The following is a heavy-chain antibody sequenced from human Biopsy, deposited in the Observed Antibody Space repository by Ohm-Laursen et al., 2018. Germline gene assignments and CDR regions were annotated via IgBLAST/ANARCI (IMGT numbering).Heavy chain of an antibody. J-gene: IGHJ3*02. Sequence: SLRLSCSASGFIFDDYAMHWVRQAPGKGLEWVSGISWDSVGIGYADSVKGRFTISRDNAKNFLYLEMNNLRPEDTALYYCAKIHCSGGSCYPNAFDMWGHGARVTVS. CDR2: ISWDSVGI. V-gene: IGHV3-9*01. CDR1: GFIFDDYA. D-gene: IGHD2-15*01. CDR3: AKIHCSGGSCYPNAFDM.